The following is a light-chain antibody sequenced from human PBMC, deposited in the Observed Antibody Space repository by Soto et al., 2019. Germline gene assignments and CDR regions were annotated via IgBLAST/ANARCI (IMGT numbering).Light chain of an antibody. J-gene: IGKJ3*01. CDR1: RTIIGY. CDR2: AAS. V-gene: IGKV1-39*02. Sequence: DIQMTQSPSSLSASVGDRVTITCRASRTIIGYLNWYQLKPGKAPKLLIYAASSLHSGVPSRFSGSGSGTDFTLTISGLQREDFATYYCQYCDYLPLFGPGTTVDLK. CDR3: QYCDYLPL.